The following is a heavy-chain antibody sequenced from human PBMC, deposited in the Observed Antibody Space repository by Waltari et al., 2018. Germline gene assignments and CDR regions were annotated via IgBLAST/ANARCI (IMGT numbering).Heavy chain of an antibody. CDR3: AREGALLLTGFGEFNDAFDI. J-gene: IGHJ3*02. V-gene: IGHV4-39*07. Sequence: QLQLQESGPGLVKPSETLSLTCTVSGGSISSSSYYWGWIRQPPGKGLEWIGSIYYSGSTYDNPSLKSRVTISVDTSKNQFSLKLSSVTAADTAVYYCAREGALLLTGFGEFNDAFDIWGQGTMVTVSS. CDR2: IYYSGST. CDR1: GGSISSSSYY. D-gene: IGHD3-10*01.